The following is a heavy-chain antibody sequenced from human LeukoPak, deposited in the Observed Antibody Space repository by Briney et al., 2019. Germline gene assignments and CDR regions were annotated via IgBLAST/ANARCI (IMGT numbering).Heavy chain of an antibody. V-gene: IGHV4-39*01. CDR1: GGSISSSSYY. J-gene: IGHJ5*02. CDR3: ARRRVRGVIIRNWFDP. CDR2: IYYSGST. Sequence: SETLSLTCTVSGGSISSSSYYWGWIRQPPGKGLEWIGSIYYSGSTYYNPSLKSRVTISVDTSKNQFSLKLTSVTAADTAVYYCARRRVRGVIIRNWFDPWGQGTLVTVSS. D-gene: IGHD3-10*01.